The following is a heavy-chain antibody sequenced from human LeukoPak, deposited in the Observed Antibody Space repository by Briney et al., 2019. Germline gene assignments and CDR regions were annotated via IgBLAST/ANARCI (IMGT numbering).Heavy chain of an antibody. V-gene: IGHV1-8*03. CDR1: GYTFTSYD. Sequence: GASVKVSCKASGYTFTSYDINWVRQATGQGLEWMGWMNPNSGNTGYAQKFQGRVTITRNTSISTAYMELSSLRSEDTAVYYCARYGIAAAGKGAYYYYYCMDVWGKGTTVTVSS. CDR2: MNPNSGNT. CDR3: ARYGIAAAGKGAYYYYYCMDV. D-gene: IGHD6-13*01. J-gene: IGHJ6*03.